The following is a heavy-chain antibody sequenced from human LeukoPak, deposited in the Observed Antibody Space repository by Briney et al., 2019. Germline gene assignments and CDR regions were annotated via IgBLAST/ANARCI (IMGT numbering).Heavy chain of an antibody. V-gene: IGHV3-33*06. J-gene: IGHJ4*02. CDR2: IWYDGSNK. D-gene: IGHD4-17*01. CDR1: GFTFSSYG. Sequence: GGSLRLSCAASGFTFSSYGMHWVRQAPGKGLEWVAVIWYDGSNKYYADSVKGRFTISRDNSKNTLYLQMNSLRAEDTAVYYCAKDREIGRLHYFDYWGQGTLVTVSS. CDR3: AKDREIGRLHYFDY.